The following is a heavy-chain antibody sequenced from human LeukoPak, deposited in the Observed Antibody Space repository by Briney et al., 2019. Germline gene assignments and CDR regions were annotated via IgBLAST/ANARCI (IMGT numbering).Heavy chain of an antibody. J-gene: IGHJ4*02. CDR1: GLSIRNFW. V-gene: IGHV3-7*01. CDR2: IDKDGNEI. D-gene: IGHD1-1*01. Sequence: QSGGSLRLSCAASGLSIRNFWMHWVRQAPGKGLEWVAIIDKDGNEIKYVDSVKGRFTLSRDNAKNSVYLQMNSLTTEDTALYYCVTDGDKWNDFEYWGQGTLVTVSS. CDR3: VTDGDKWNDFEY.